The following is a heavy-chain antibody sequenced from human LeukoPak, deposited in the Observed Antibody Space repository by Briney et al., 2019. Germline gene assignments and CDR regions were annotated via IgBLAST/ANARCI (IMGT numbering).Heavy chain of an antibody. Sequence: PGGSLGLSCAASGFTFSSYEMNWVRQAPGKGLEWVSYISSSGSTIYYADSVKGRFTISRDNAKNSLYLQMNSLRAEDTAVYYCASPGVFLDYWGQGTLVTVSS. J-gene: IGHJ4*02. CDR2: ISSSGSTI. CDR3: ASPGVFLDY. V-gene: IGHV3-48*03. CDR1: GFTFSSYE. D-gene: IGHD2-21*01.